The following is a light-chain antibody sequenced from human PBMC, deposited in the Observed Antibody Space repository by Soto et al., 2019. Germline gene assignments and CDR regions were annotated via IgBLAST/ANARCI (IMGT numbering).Light chain of an antibody. CDR3: HQYASSPYT. V-gene: IGKV3-20*01. CDR2: GAS. CDR1: QSVSNNY. J-gene: IGKJ2*01. Sequence: EIVLTQSPGTLSLSPGERATLSCRASQSVSNNYLAWYQQKPGQAPGLLIYGASSRATGIPDRFSGSGSGTDFTLTISRLEPEDFAVYYCHQYASSPYTFGQGTKLEIK.